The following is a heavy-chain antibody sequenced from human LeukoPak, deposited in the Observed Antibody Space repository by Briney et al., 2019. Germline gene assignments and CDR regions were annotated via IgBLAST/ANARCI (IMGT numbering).Heavy chain of an antibody. Sequence: GGSLRLSCAASGFTFSSYGMHWVRQAPGKGLEWVAVISYDGSNKYYADSVKGRFTISRDNSKNTLYLQMNSLRAEDTAVYYCAKASGYSTAWNWFDPWGQGTLVTVSS. D-gene: IGHD6-13*01. V-gene: IGHV3-30*18. J-gene: IGHJ5*02. CDR2: ISYDGSNK. CDR1: GFTFSSYG. CDR3: AKASGYSTAWNWFDP.